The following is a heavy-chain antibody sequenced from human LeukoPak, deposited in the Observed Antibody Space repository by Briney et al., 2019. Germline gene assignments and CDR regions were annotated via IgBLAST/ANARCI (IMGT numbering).Heavy chain of an antibody. CDR3: ARLYYYDSSGYYEDY. V-gene: IGHV1-69*13. CDR2: IIPIFGTA. J-gene: IGHJ4*02. D-gene: IGHD3-22*01. CDR1: GGTFSSYA. Sequence: VASVKVSCKASGGTFSSYAISWVRQAPGQGLEWMGGIIPIFGTANYAQKFQGRVTITADESTSTAYMELSSLRSEDTAVYYCARLYYYDSSGYYEDYWGQGTLVTVSS.